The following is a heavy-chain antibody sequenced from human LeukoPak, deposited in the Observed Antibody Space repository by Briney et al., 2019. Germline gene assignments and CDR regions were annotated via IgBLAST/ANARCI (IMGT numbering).Heavy chain of an antibody. CDR3: ARRYCGGNSCLFDY. D-gene: IGHD2-2*01. V-gene: IGHV3-48*01. CDR1: GFTFSSYA. CDR2: INSGGTTV. Sequence: GGSLRLSCAASGFTFSSYAMSWVRQAPGKGLEWVSYINSGGTTVYYADSVKGRFTISRDNSLYLQMNSLRAEDTAIYYCARRYCGGNSCLFDYWGQGTLVTVSS. J-gene: IGHJ4*02.